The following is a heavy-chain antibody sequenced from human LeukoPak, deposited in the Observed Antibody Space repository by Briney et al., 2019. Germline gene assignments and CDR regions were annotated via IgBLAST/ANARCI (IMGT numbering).Heavy chain of an antibody. CDR1: GGSISSYY. V-gene: IGHV4-59*01. Sequence: SETLSLTCTVSGGSISSYYWSWIRQPSGKGLEWIGYIYYSGSTNYNPSLKSRVTISVDTSKNQFSLKLSSVTAADTAVYYCARGDVLVPLDYWGQGTLVTVSS. CDR2: IYYSGST. J-gene: IGHJ4*02. D-gene: IGHD2-2*01. CDR3: ARGDVLVPLDY.